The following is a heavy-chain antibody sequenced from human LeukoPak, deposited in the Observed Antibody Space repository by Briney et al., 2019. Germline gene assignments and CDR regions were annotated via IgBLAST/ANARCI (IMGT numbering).Heavy chain of an antibody. CDR1: GFTFSAYY. J-gene: IGHJ4*02. V-gene: IGHV3-11*04. CDR2: ISRSSSTI. D-gene: IGHD4-23*01. Sequence: GGSLRLSCAASGFTFSAYYMTWIRQAPGKGLEWVSYISRSSSTIYYADSVKGRFTISRDNAKNSLYLQMNSLRAEDTAVYYCARVPDYGGNPFDYWGQGTLVTVSS. CDR3: ARVPDYGGNPFDY.